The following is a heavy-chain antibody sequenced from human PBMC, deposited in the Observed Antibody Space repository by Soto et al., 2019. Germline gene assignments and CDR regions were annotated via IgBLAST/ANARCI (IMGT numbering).Heavy chain of an antibody. Sequence: QVQLVESGGGVVQPGRSLRLSCAASGFTFSSYAMHWVRQAPGKGLEWVAVISYDGSNKYYADSVKGRFTISRDNSKNTLYMQMNSLRAEATAVYYCARVAVEMATIHVFDYWGQGTLVTVSS. J-gene: IGHJ4*02. D-gene: IGHD5-12*01. V-gene: IGHV3-30-3*01. CDR3: ARVAVEMATIHVFDY. CDR1: GFTFSSYA. CDR2: ISYDGSNK.